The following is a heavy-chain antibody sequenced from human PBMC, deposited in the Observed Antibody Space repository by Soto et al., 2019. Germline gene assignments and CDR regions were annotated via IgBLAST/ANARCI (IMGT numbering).Heavy chain of an antibody. V-gene: IGHV4-31*03. J-gene: IGHJ5*02. CDR3: ARSVFP. CDR2: IYYSGST. Sequence: QVQLQESGTGLVKPSPTLSPTSTVSGGSISGGGYYWSWIRQKPGKGLEWIGYIYYSGSTYYNPSLKCRVTISVDTPKNQFDLKVGSVTAADTAVYYCARSVFPWGQGTLVTVSS. CDR1: GGSISGGGYY.